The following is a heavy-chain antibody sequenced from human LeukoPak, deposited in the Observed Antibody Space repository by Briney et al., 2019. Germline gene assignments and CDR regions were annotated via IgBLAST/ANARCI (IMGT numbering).Heavy chain of an antibody. D-gene: IGHD3-10*01. J-gene: IGHJ4*02. V-gene: IGHV3-33*01. CDR1: GFSLTTYG. Sequence: QAGRSLRLSCAASGFSLTTYGTHWLRQAPGMGLEWVAVIWYDGSRKFYGDSVKGRFTVSRDTSENTMYLQMNTLRVDDTAVYYCARDGGSGIDYWGQGTLVTVSS. CDR2: IWYDGSRK. CDR3: ARDGGSGIDY.